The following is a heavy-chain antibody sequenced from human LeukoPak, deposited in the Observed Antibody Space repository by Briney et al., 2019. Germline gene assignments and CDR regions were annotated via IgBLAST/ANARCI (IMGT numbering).Heavy chain of an antibody. CDR1: GFTFSNYW. J-gene: IGHJ3*02. D-gene: IGHD6-13*01. V-gene: IGHV3-74*01. CDR2: INSDGINT. Sequence: SGGSLRLSCAASGFTFSNYWMHWVRQAPGKGLVWVSRINSDGINTSYADSVKGRFTISRDNAKNTLNLKMNSLRAEDTAVYYCARLPGLAAAGNIMAFDIWGQGTMVTVSS. CDR3: ARLPGLAAAGNIMAFDI.